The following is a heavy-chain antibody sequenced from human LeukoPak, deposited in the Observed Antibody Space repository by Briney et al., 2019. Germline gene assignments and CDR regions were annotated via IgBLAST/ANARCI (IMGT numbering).Heavy chain of an antibody. CDR1: GFTFSSYW. V-gene: IGHV3-7*01. CDR2: IKQDGSEK. CDR3: ARDRNTDFWSGYYTNYFDY. Sequence: GGSLRLSCAASGFTFSSYWMSCVRQAPGKGLEWVANIKQDGSEKYYVYSVKGRFTISRDNSKNTLYLQMNSLRAEDTAVYYCARDRNTDFWSGYYTNYFDYWGQGTLVTVSS. J-gene: IGHJ4*02. D-gene: IGHD3-3*01.